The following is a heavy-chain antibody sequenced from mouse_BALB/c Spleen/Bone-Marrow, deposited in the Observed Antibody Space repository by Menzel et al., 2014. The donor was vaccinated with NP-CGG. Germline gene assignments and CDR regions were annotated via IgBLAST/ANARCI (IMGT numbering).Heavy chain of an antibody. V-gene: IGHV1-18*01. Sequence: VQLQQSGPDLVKPGASVKISCTASGSSFTGYYMCWVKQSHGKSLEWIGRVNPNNGGTIYNQKFKDKAILTVDKSSTPTYMELRNLASEDSAVYYCRRDVFDYWGQGTPLTVSS. CDR3: RRDVFDY. J-gene: IGHJ2*01. CDR1: GSSFTGYY. CDR2: VNPNNGGT.